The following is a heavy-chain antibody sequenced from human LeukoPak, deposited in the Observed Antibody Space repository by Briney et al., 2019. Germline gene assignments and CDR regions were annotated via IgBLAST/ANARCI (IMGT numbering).Heavy chain of an antibody. V-gene: IGHV3-20*04. Sequence: PGGSLRLSCAASGFTVSSNYMSWVRQAPGQGLEWVSGITWNGGSTGYADSVKGRFSISRDNAKDSLFLQMNSLRVDDTALYYCVKDRSFNRGEPIDYWGQGTLVVVSS. CDR1: GFTVSSNY. J-gene: IGHJ4*02. CDR3: VKDRSFNRGEPIDY. D-gene: IGHD3-16*01. CDR2: ITWNGGST.